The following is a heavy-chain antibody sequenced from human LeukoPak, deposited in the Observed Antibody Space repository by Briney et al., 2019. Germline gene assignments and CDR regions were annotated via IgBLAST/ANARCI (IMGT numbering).Heavy chain of an antibody. Sequence: SETLSLTCAVSGVSISSNNWWGWVRQPPGKGLEWIGEIYHSGSPNYNPSLKSRVTISVDKSRNHFSLNLSSVTAADTAVYYCARVIINNWHSCDYWAREPWSPSPQ. J-gene: IGHJ4*02. CDR3: ARVIINNWHSCDY. CDR2: IYHSGSP. V-gene: IGHV4-4*02. D-gene: IGHD1-1*01. CDR1: GVSISSNNW.